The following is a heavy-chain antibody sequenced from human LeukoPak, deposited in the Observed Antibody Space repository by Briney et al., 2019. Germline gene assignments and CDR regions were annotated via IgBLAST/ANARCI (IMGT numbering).Heavy chain of an antibody. CDR2: VTGSGGST. D-gene: IGHD3-9*01. V-gene: IGHV3-23*01. Sequence: QSGGSLRLSCVAYGFTFSNYGMSWARQAPGKRLEWVSAVTGSGGSTYYADSVKGRFTISRDNSRNTLFLQMNSLRAEDTAIYYCAKWGDFDILTGYYVSDFWGQGSLVTVSS. CDR3: AKWGDFDILTGYYVSDF. J-gene: IGHJ4*02. CDR1: GFTFSNYG.